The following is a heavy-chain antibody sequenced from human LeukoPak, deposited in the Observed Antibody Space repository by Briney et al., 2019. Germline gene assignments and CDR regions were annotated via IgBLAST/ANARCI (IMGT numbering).Heavy chain of an antibody. J-gene: IGHJ4*02. CDR3: AREMGYSYGPHYFDY. CDR1: GFTFSSYA. CDR2: ISYDGSNK. Sequence: GGSLRLSCAASGFTFSSYAMHWVRQAPGKGLEWVAVISYDGSNKYCADSVKGRFTISRDNSKNTLYLQMNSLRAEDTAVYYCAREMGYSYGPHYFDYWGQGTLVTVSS. V-gene: IGHV3-30*04. D-gene: IGHD5-18*01.